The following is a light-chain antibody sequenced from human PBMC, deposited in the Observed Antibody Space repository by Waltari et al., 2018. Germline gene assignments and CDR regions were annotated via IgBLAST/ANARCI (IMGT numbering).Light chain of an antibody. CDR1: SPNIGAGYD. V-gene: IGLV1-40*01. CDR3: QSYDSSLSASYV. Sequence: QSVLTQPPSVSGAPGQRVTTSCTGSSPNIGAGYDAPWHQQLQGTAPKLLIHGNSNRPSGVPDRFSGSKSGTSASLAITGLQAEDEADYYCQSYDSSLSASYVFGTGTKVTVL. J-gene: IGLJ1*01. CDR2: GNS.